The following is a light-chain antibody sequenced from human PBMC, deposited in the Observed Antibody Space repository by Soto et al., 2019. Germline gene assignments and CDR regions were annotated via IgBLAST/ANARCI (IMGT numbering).Light chain of an antibody. CDR3: QQYYHWRPYI. V-gene: IGKV3-15*01. CDR1: QSVSSN. CDR2: SAS. J-gene: IGKJ2*01. Sequence: ETVLTQSPVILSVSPGERATLSCRASQSVSSNLAWYQQRPGQAPRLLIYSASTRATGIPARFSGRRSGTDLILIIISLQSHDSAVYYCQQYYHWRPYIFGQGTKLEIK.